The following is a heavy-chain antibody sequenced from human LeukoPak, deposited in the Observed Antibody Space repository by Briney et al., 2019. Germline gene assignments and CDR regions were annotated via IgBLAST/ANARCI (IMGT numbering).Heavy chain of an antibody. J-gene: IGHJ4*02. CDR3: VRDGRPLDY. CDR2: IKQDGGER. D-gene: IGHD3/OR15-3a*01. Sequence: PGGSLRLSCVASGFVFSNYWMTWVRQPPGKGLEWVANIKQDGGERYYVDSVRGRFTISRDNSKNSLYLQMNSLRAEDTAVYYCVRDGRPLDYWGQGTLVIVS. V-gene: IGHV3-7*01. CDR1: GFVFSNYW.